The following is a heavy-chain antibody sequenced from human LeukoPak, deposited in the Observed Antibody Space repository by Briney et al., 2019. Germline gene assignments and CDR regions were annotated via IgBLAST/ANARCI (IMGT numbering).Heavy chain of an antibody. CDR1: GFTFSSYS. D-gene: IGHD7-27*01. V-gene: IGHV3-48*01. Sequence: GGSLRPSCAASGFTFSSYSMNWVRQAPGKGLEWVSYISSTSSTIYYADSVKGRFTISRDNAKNSLYLEMNSLRAEDTAVYYCAKGLTGDFDYWGQGTLVTVSS. J-gene: IGHJ4*02. CDR2: ISSTSSTI. CDR3: AKGLTGDFDY.